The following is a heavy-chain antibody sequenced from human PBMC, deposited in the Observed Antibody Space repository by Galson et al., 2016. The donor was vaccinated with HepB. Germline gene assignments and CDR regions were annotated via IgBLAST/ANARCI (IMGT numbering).Heavy chain of an antibody. D-gene: IGHD4-17*01. CDR1: NGSVSSYSYY. J-gene: IGHJ6*02. CDR3: AREAVTTAYGVDV. V-gene: IGHV4-61*01. Sequence: ETLSLTCTVSNGSVSSYSYYWSWFRQPPGKGLEWIGYIYYSGSPNYNPSLKSRVTMSLDTSKNQFSLKLTSVTAADTAVYYCAREAVTTAYGVDVWGQGTTVTVSS. CDR2: IYYSGSP.